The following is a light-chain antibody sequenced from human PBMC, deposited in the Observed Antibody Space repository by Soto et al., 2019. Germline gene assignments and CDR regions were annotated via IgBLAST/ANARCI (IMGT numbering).Light chain of an antibody. V-gene: IGKV1-8*01. CDR3: RQYYSYPRT. Sequence: IRMTQSPSSLPASTGDRVTITCRASQGISSYLAWYQQKPGKAPKLLIYAASTLQSGVPSRFSGSGSGTDFTLTISCLQSEDFATYYCRQYYSYPRTFGQGTKVDI. CDR2: AAS. CDR1: QGISSY. J-gene: IGKJ1*01.